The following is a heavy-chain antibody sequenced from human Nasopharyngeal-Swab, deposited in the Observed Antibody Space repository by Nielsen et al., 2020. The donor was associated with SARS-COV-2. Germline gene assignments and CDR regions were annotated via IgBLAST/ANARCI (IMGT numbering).Heavy chain of an antibody. Sequence: WIRQPPGKGLEWVANIKQDGSEKYYVDSVKGRCTISRDNAENSLYLQMNSLRAEDTAVYYCARGASGYYDFWSGYYRYYYYYYMDVWGKGTTVTVSS. J-gene: IGHJ6*03. CDR3: ARGASGYYDFWSGYYRYYYYYYMDV. D-gene: IGHD3-3*01. CDR2: IKQDGSEK. V-gene: IGHV3-7*01.